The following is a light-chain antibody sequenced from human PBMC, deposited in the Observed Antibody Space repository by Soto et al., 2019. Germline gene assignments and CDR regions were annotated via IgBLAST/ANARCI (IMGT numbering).Light chain of an antibody. CDR1: GSDIGSNP. Sequence: VLTRPPSASGTPGQRVTISCSGSGSDIGSNPVHCHQQLPGSAPKLLSYLDNHRPSGVPDRFSGSKYGTSTSLALSGLPSEDEADYYCATWDDSLLADVFGHGSKVTVL. CDR3: ATWDDSLLADV. CDR2: LDN. J-gene: IGLJ1*01. V-gene: IGLV1-44*01.